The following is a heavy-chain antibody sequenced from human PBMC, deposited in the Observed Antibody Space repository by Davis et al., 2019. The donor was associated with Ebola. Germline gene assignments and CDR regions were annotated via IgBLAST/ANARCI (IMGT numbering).Heavy chain of an antibody. J-gene: IGHJ3*02. CDR3: ARVSPTYYYDSSGYSGRPDAFDI. CDR2: IYYSGST. D-gene: IGHD3-22*01. CDR1: GGSISSGGYY. V-gene: IGHV4-31*03. Sequence: SETLSLTCTVSGGSISSGGYYWSWIRQHPGKGLEWIGYIYYSGSTYYNPSLKSRVTISVDTSKNQFSLKLSSVTAADTAVYYCARVSPTYYYDSSGYSGRPDAFDIWGQGTMVTVSS.